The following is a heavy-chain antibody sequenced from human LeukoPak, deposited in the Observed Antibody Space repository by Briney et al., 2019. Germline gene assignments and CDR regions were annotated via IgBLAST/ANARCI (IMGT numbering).Heavy chain of an antibody. CDR2: ISGSGGST. V-gene: IGHV3-23*01. CDR1: GFTFSSYA. D-gene: IGHD5-24*01. J-gene: IGHJ4*02. CDR3: VVYTGGYRSQF. Sequence: QSGGSLRLSCAASGFTFSSYAMGWVRQAPGKGLEWVSAISGSGGSTYYADSVKGRFTISRDNSMNTLRLQMNSLSVEDTAVYYCVVYTGGYRSQFWGQGTLVTVSS.